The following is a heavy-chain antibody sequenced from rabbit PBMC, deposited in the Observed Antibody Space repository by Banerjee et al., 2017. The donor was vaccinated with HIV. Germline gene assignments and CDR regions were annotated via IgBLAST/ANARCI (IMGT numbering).Heavy chain of an antibody. CDR1: GFILSSYW. CDR2: IYGGSSGST. Sequence: QSLEESGGDLVKPGASLTLTCTASGFILSSYWMCWVRQAPGKGLEWIGCIYGGSSGSTYYANWAKGRFTISKTSSTTVTLQMTGLTAADTATYFCARDLAGVIGWNFNFWGQGTLVTVS. CDR3: ARDLAGVIGWNFNF. D-gene: IGHD4-1*01. V-gene: IGHV1S40*01. J-gene: IGHJ4*01.